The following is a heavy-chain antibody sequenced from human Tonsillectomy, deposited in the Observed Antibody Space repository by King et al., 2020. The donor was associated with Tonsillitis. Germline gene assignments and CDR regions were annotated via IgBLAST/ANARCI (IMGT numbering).Heavy chain of an antibody. CDR3: ADLPDF. CDR1: GGSISSGDSS. J-gene: IGHJ1*01. D-gene: IGHD2-2*01. Sequence: QLQESGPGLVKPSQTLSLTCAVSGGSISSGDSSWSWIRQPPGKGLERIGYIYYNGSTHYNPALKSRVTISVDTSKKQFSLRLNSVTAADTAVYYCADLPDFWGQGTLVTVSS. V-gene: IGHV4-30-4*07. CDR2: IYYNGST.